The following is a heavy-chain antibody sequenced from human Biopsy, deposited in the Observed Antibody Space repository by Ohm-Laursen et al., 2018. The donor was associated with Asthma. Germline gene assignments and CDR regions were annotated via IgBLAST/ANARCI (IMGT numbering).Heavy chain of an antibody. CDR2: ISYSGST. J-gene: IGHJ2*01. V-gene: IGHV4-61*01. CDR1: GGSVSSGSYY. CDR3: ARVPTTLRYFDL. Sequence: PGTLSLTCTVSGGSVSSGSYYWSWIRQPPGKGLAWVSYISYSGSTDYNPSLKSRLTISMDTSKNQFSLKLSSVTAAGTAVYYCARVPTTLRYFDLWGRGTLVTVSS. D-gene: IGHD2-15*01.